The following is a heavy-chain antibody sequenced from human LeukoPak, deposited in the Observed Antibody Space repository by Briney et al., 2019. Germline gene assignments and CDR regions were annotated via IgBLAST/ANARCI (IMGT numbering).Heavy chain of an antibody. Sequence: GGSLRLSCAASGFTFSSFGMHWVRQAPGKGLEWVAVIWYDGSNKCYADSVRGRFTISRDNSNNTLYLQMNSLRAEDTAVYYCASTPITMIVVARPPIDIWGQGTMVTVSS. CDR3: ASTPITMIVVARPPIDI. CDR2: IWYDGSNK. CDR1: GFTFSSFG. D-gene: IGHD3-22*01. V-gene: IGHV3-33*01. J-gene: IGHJ3*02.